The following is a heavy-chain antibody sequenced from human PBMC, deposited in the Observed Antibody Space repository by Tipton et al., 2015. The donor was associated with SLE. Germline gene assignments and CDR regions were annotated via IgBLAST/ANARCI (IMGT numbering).Heavy chain of an antibody. CDR1: GGSVSSYY. D-gene: IGHD3-3*01. V-gene: IGHV4-59*08. J-gene: IGHJ2*01. CDR2: IDYNGDT. CDR3: ARHADFFEWPHEWYFDL. Sequence: TLSLTCTVSGGSVSSYYWSWIRQPPGKGLEWIGQIDYNGDTNYNPSLKSRVTISSDTSQNQFSLKVTSVTAADTAVYFCARHADFFEWPHEWYFDLWGRGTLVTVSS.